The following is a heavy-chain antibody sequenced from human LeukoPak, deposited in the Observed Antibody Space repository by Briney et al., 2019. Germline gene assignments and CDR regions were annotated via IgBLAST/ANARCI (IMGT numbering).Heavy chain of an antibody. J-gene: IGHJ4*02. Sequence: QSGGSLRLSCAASGFTFDDYAMHWVRQAPGKGLEWVSGISWNSGSIGYADSVKGRFTISRDNAKNSLYLQMNSLRAEDMALYYCAKSPSGQWLAYYFDYWGQGTLVTVSS. CDR1: GFTFDDYA. CDR2: ISWNSGSI. V-gene: IGHV3-9*03. CDR3: AKSPSGQWLAYYFDY. D-gene: IGHD6-19*01.